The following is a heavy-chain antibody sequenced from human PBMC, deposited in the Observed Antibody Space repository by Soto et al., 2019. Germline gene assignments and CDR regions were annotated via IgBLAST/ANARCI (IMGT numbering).Heavy chain of an antibody. CDR2: IYRTGST. Sequence: SETLSLTCAVSGGSFTSNNWWTWVRQPPGQGLEWIGEIYRTGSTNYNPSLKSRVTISLDKSENQFSLKVTSLTTADTAVYYCASRDPGTSVDYWGQGTLVTVSS. V-gene: IGHV4-4*02. CDR1: GGSFTSNNW. J-gene: IGHJ4*02. CDR3: ASRDPGTSVDY. D-gene: IGHD1-7*01.